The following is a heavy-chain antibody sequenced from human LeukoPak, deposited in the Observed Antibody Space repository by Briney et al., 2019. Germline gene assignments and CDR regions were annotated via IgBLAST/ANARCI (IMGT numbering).Heavy chain of an antibody. CDR3: VKRRDAYPIRGTFDS. CDR1: GFDFSKFA. Sequence: GGSLRLSCAASGFDFSKFAMTWVRQTPGKGLEWVSAIGGGESGTYYRDSVKGRFTISRDDSNNRLYLQMNSLRAEDTAVYYCVKRRDAYPIRGTFDSWGQGALVTVSS. D-gene: IGHD5-24*01. J-gene: IGHJ4*02. CDR2: IGGGESGT. V-gene: IGHV3-23*01.